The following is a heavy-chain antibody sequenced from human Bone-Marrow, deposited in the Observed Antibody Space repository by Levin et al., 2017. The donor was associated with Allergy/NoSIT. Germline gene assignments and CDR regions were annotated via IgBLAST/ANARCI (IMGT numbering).Heavy chain of an antibody. J-gene: IGHJ4*02. CDR3: AKDLDIILEVAAK. CDR2: LSASGKSI. Sequence: PGGSLRLSCVASGFGVSDYAMSWVRQVPGKGLEWVSALSASGKSIYYADSVKGRFTISRDNSKNTLNLQMNSLRGEDTAVYHCAKDLDIILEVAAKWGQGTLVTVSS. CDR1: GFGVSDYA. D-gene: IGHD2-15*01. V-gene: IGHV3-23*01.